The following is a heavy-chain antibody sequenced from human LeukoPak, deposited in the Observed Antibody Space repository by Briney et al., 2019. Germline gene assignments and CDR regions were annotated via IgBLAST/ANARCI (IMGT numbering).Heavy chain of an antibody. Sequence: PSETLSLTCAVYGGSFSGYYWSWIRQPPGKGLEWIGEINHSGSTNYNPSLKSRVTISVDTSKNRFSLKLSSVTAADTAVYYCARDPNYYDSSGPPSGFDYWGQGTLVTVSS. CDR1: GGSFSGYY. D-gene: IGHD3-22*01. V-gene: IGHV4-34*01. J-gene: IGHJ4*02. CDR3: ARDPNYYDSSGPPSGFDY. CDR2: INHSGST.